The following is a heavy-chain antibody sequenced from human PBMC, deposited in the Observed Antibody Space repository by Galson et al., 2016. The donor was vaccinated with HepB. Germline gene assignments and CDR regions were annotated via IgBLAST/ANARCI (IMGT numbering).Heavy chain of an antibody. V-gene: IGHV3-33*08. CDR1: GFTFSSHA. Sequence: SLRLSCAASGFTFSSHAMNWVRQAPGKGLEWVALIWSDGSNKYYADSVKGRFTISRDNSKNTAYLQMNSLRAEDRAVYYCAREAGIAAAATYDYWGQGTLVTVSS. CDR2: IWSDGSNK. CDR3: AREAGIAAAATYDY. D-gene: IGHD6-13*01. J-gene: IGHJ4*02.